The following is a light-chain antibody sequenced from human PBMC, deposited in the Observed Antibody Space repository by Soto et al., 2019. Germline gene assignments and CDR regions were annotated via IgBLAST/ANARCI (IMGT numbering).Light chain of an antibody. Sequence: ESVLTQSPGTLSLSPGDRVTLSCRASQSVSSSYLAWYQQKPGQAPRLLIYGASSRATDIPDRFSGSGSGTDFTLTISRLEPEDFAVYYCQQYASFGQGTRLEI. CDR3: QQYAS. J-gene: IGKJ5*01. V-gene: IGKV3-20*01. CDR1: QSVSSSY. CDR2: GAS.